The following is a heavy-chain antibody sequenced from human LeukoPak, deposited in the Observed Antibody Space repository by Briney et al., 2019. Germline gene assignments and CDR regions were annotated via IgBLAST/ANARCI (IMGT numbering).Heavy chain of an antibody. Sequence: PGGSLRLSCAASGFTFSNYGMQLVRQAPGKGLEWVASIRNDGSNKYYADSVKGRFTISRDNSKNTLYLQMNSRRAEDTAVYHCANGGVAAGVYWGQGTLVTVSS. CDR3: ANGGVAAGVY. V-gene: IGHV3-30*02. CDR1: GFTFSNYG. D-gene: IGHD3-3*01. CDR2: IRNDGSNK. J-gene: IGHJ4*02.